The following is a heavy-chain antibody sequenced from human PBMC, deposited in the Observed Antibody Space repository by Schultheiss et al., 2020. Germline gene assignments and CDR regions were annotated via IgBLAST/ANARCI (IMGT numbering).Heavy chain of an antibody. V-gene: IGHV4-59*08. CDR3: ARRRYSYGLGYYP. CDR1: GGSISDYY. J-gene: IGHJ5*02. CDR2: IYYSGST. D-gene: IGHD5-18*01. Sequence: SETLSLTCTVSGGSISDYYMSWIRQAPGKGLEWIGYIYYSGSTNYNPSLKSRVTISVDTSKNQFSLKLSSVTAADTAVYYCARRRYSYGLGYYPWGQGTLVTVS.